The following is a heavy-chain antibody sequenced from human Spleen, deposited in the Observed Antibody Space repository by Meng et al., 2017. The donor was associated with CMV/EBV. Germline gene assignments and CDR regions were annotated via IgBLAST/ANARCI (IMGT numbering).Heavy chain of an antibody. J-gene: IGHJ6*02. V-gene: IGHV3-23*01. CDR3: AKARIVDAYIYGMDV. D-gene: IGHD5-24*01. CDR1: GFTFSSYA. CDR2: ISGSGGST. Sequence: GVLKISCAASGFTFSSYAMSWVRQAPGKGLEWVSAISGSGGSTYYADSVKGRFTISRDNSKNTLYLQMNSLRAEDTAVYYCAKARIVDAYIYGMDVWGQGTTVTVSS.